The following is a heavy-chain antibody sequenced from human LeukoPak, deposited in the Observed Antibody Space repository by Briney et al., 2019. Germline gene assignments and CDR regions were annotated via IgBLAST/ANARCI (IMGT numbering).Heavy chain of an antibody. Sequence: SETLSLTCAIYGGTFRGYYWSWIRQPPGKGLEWIGEIHYTGATNYKPSLKSRVTISGDPSKNQVSLRVSSVTAADTAVYYCARGVLGPYYFDLWGRGTLVTVSS. CDR2: IHYTGAT. V-gene: IGHV4-34*01. CDR3: ARGVLGPYYFDL. D-gene: IGHD7-27*01. CDR1: GGTFRGYY. J-gene: IGHJ2*01.